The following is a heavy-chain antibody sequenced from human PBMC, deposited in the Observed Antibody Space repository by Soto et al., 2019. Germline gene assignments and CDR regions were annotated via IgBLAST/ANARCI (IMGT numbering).Heavy chain of an antibody. CDR2: IYHTWNT. V-gene: IGHV4-59*08. Sequence: PSETLSLTCTVSGGSIRSYYWSWIRQSPGKGLEWIGFIYHTWNTNSNVSLKSRVTISIDTSKNQFSLKLSSVTAADTAVYYCARHYPKTAVSVAATSNSWVNAFDLRGPGRMVTVSS. CDR1: GGSIRSYY. CDR3: ARHYPKTAVSVAATSNSWVNAFDL. D-gene: IGHD2-15*01. J-gene: IGHJ3*01.